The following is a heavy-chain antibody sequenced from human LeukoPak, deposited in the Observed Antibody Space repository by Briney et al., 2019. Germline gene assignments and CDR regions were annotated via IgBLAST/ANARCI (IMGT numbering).Heavy chain of an antibody. CDR3: ARERSAYCGGDCFLDFDY. CDR1: GYTFTGYY. J-gene: IGHJ4*02. CDR2: INPNSGGT. D-gene: IGHD2-21*02. V-gene: IGHV1-2*06. Sequence: ASVKVSCMASGYTFTGYYMHWVRQAPGQGLEWMGRINPNSGGTNYAQKFQGRVTMTRDTSISTAYMELSRLRSDDTAVYYCARERSAYCGGDCFLDFDYWGQGTLVTVSS.